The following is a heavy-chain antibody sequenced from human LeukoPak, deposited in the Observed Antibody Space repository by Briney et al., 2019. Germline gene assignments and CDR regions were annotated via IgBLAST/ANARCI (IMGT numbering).Heavy chain of an antibody. CDR1: GFTFSSFA. CDR2: ISGRGSST. J-gene: IGHJ4*02. CDR3: AKGSSYFDGSGYYYFDY. V-gene: IGHV3-23*01. D-gene: IGHD3-22*01. Sequence: ASLRLSCAASGFTFSSFALTWVRQAPGKGLEWVSVISGRGSSTFYADSVKGRFTISRDNSKNTLYLQMNSLRAEDTAVYYCAKGSSYFDGSGYYYFDYWGQGTLVAVSS.